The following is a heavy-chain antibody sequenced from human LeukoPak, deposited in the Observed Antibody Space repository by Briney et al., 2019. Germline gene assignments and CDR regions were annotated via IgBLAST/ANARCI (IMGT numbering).Heavy chain of an antibody. Sequence: ASVKVSCKASGGTFSSYAISWVRQAPGQGLEWMGGIIPIFDTANYAQKFQGGVTITADESTSTAYMELSRLRSDDTAVYYCARAWLRLNPYFDYWGQGTLVTVSS. D-gene: IGHD5-12*01. V-gene: IGHV1-69*13. CDR1: GGTFSSYA. J-gene: IGHJ4*02. CDR2: IIPIFDTA. CDR3: ARAWLRLNPYFDY.